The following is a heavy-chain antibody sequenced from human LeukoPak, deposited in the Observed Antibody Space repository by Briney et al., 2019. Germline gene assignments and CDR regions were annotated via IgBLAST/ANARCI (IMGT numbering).Heavy chain of an antibody. CDR2: INPNSGGT. J-gene: IGHJ4*02. D-gene: IGHD3-3*01. CDR1: GYTFTGYY. CDR3: ARHYDFWSGYYFAFDY. Sequence: ASVKVSCKASGYTFTGYYMHWVRQAPGQGLEWMGWINPNSGGTNYAQKFQGRVTMTRDTSISTAYMELSRLRSDDTAVYYCARHYDFWSGYYFAFDYWGQGTLVTVSS. V-gene: IGHV1-2*02.